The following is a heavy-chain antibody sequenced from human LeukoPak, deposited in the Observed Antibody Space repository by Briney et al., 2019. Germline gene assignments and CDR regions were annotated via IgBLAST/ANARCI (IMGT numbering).Heavy chain of an antibody. CDR2: ITHSGSI. CDR3: ATPQRDTVRYFDL. V-gene: IGHV4-34*01. J-gene: IGHJ2*01. D-gene: IGHD4-17*01. CDR1: GGSFSTYY. Sequence: SETLSLTCAVYGGSFSTYYWSWIRQPPGKGLEWIGEITHSGSINYSPSLKCRVTISLDMSKNQFSLRLTSVTAADTAVYYCATPQRDTVRYFDLWGRGTLVTVSS.